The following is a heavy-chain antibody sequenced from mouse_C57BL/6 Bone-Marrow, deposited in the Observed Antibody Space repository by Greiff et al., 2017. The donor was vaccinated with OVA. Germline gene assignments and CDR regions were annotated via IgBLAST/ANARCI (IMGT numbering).Heavy chain of an antibody. CDR1: GYTFTSYG. J-gene: IGHJ1*03. V-gene: IGHV1-81*01. CDR2: IYPRSGNT. Sequence: VQLQQSGAELARPGASVKLSCKASGYTFTSYGISWVKQRTGPGLEWIGEIYPRSGNTYYNEKFKGQATLTADKASSTAYMELRSLTSEDSAVYFCARAYYSNNDLNWYFEVWGTETTVTVSS. D-gene: IGHD2-5*01. CDR3: ARAYYSNNDLNWYFEV.